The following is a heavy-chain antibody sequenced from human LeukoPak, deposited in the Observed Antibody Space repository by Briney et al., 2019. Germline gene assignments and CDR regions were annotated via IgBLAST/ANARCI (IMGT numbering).Heavy chain of an antibody. CDR1: GFTFSSYG. J-gene: IGHJ4*02. Sequence: GRSLRLSCAASGFTFSSYGMHWVRQAPGEGLEWVAVLSYDGSDKYYADSVKGRFTISRDNSKNTLYLQMNSLRAEDTAVYYCARPYYDSSGYRFDYWGQGTLVTVSS. CDR2: LSYDGSDK. V-gene: IGHV3-30*03. D-gene: IGHD3-22*01. CDR3: ARPYYDSSGYRFDY.